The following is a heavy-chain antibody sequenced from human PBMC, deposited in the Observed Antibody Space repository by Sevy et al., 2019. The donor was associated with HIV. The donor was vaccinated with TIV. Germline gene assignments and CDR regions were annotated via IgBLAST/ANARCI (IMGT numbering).Heavy chain of an antibody. J-gene: IGHJ3*02. D-gene: IGHD3-9*01. V-gene: IGHV3-48*02. Sequence: GGSLRLSCAASGFTFSSYSMNWVRQAPGKGLEWVSYISSSSSTIYYADSVKGRFTISRDNAKNSLYLQMNSLRDEDTAVYYCAREMYYDILTGYGGEGFDIWGQGTMFTVSS. CDR3: AREMYYDILTGYGGEGFDI. CDR2: ISSSSSTI. CDR1: GFTFSSYS.